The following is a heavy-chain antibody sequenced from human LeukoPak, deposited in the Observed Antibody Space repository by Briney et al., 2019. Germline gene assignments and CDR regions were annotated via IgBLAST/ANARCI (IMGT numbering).Heavy chain of an antibody. CDR2: IIPIFRTA. J-gene: IGHJ4*02. Sequence: SVKVSCKASGGTFRSFAISWVRQAPGQGVEWMGGIIPIFRTANYAQKFQGRVTITADESTSTAYMELSSLRSEDTAVYYCTRALRYYSDSSGYAFDYWGQGTLVTVSS. CDR3: TRALRYYSDSSGYAFDY. D-gene: IGHD3-22*01. CDR1: GGTFRSFA. V-gene: IGHV1-69*01.